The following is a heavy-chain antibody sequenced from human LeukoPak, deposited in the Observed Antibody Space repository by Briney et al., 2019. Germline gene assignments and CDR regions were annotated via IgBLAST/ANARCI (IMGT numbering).Heavy chain of an antibody. Sequence: GGSLRLSCAVSGFTFSNYWMSWVLQAPGKGLEWVANIKQDGSEKYYVDSVKGRFTISRDNAKNSLYLQMNSLRAEDTAVYYCARDKVSGDSYFDYWGQGTLVTVSS. D-gene: IGHD4-17*01. V-gene: IGHV3-7*01. CDR2: IKQDGSEK. CDR1: GFTFSNYW. CDR3: ARDKVSGDSYFDY. J-gene: IGHJ4*02.